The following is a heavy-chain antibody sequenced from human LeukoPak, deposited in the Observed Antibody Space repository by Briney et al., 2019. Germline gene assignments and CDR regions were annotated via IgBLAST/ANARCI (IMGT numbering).Heavy chain of an antibody. CDR2: IRYDGSNK. CDR3: ARDQSDWGFLDY. D-gene: IGHD7-27*01. J-gene: IGHJ4*02. V-gene: IGHV3-30*02. CDR1: GFTFSSYG. Sequence: GGSLRLSCAASGFTFSSYGMHWVRQAPGKGLEWVAFIRYDGSNKYYADSVKGRFTISRDNSKNTLYLQMNSLRAEDTAVYYCARDQSDWGFLDYWGQGTLVTVSS.